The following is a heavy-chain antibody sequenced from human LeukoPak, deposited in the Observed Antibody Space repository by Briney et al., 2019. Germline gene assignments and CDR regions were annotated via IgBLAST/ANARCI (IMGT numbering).Heavy chain of an antibody. V-gene: IGHV3-43D*04. CDR3: AKDIGLAMGGPFYDFWSGYGPGV. CDR2: ISSDGTAT. CDR1: GFIFDDYV. D-gene: IGHD3-3*01. Sequence: AGGSLRLPCVASGFIFDDYVMHWVRQAPGKGLEWVSLISSDGTATYYADSVRGRFTISRDNYKNSLDLQMNSLTVEDTALYYCAKDIGLAMGGPFYDFWSGYGPGVWGKGTTVTVSS. J-gene: IGHJ6*04.